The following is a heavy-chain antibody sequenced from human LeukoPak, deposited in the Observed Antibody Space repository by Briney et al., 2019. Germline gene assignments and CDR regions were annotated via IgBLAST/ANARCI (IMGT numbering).Heavy chain of an antibody. CDR1: GFTVSSNY. CDR2: IYSGGSR. J-gene: IGHJ4*02. D-gene: IGHD3-10*01. V-gene: IGHV3-66*01. Sequence: GGSLRLSCAASGFTVSSNYMSWVRQAPGKGLEWVSVIYSGGSRYYADSVKGRFTISRDNSKNTLYLQMNSLRAEDTAVYYCAKAEGPDETYYYGSGIHYWGQGTLVTVSS. CDR3: AKAEGPDETYYYGSGIHY.